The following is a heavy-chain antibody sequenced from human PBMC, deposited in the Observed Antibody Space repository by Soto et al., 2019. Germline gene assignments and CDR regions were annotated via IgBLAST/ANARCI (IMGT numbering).Heavy chain of an antibody. CDR2: IYHSGST. CDR3: ARVGPYCGGDCYSPPP. J-gene: IGHJ5*02. V-gene: IGHV4-38-2*02. Sequence: SETLSLTCTASGYSIRNGYYWGWIRQPPGKGLEWIGTIYHSGSTYYNPSLKSRVTISVDASENHFSLKLSSVTAADTAVYYCARVGPYCGGDCYSPPPWGQGTLVTVSS. CDR1: GYSIRNGYY. D-gene: IGHD2-21*02.